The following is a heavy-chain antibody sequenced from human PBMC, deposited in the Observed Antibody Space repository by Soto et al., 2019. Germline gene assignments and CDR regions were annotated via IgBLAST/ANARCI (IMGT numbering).Heavy chain of an antibody. CDR1: GFTFSSYA. V-gene: IGHV3-30-3*01. CDR2: ISYDGSNK. CDR3: ARDGGAARPRYYYYYYGMDV. D-gene: IGHD6-6*01. J-gene: IGHJ6*02. Sequence: QPGGSLRLSCAASGFTFSSYAMHWVRQAPGKGLEWVAVISYDGSNKYYADSVKGRFTISRDNSKNTLYLQMNSLRAEDTAVHYCARDGGAARPRYYYYYYGMDVWGQGTTVTVSS.